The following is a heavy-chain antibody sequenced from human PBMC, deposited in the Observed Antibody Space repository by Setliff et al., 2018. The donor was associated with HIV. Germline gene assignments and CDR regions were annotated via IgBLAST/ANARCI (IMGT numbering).Heavy chain of an antibody. Sequence: SETLSLTCTVSGGSISSYYWSWIRQPPGKGLEWIGYIYTSGSVNYNPPLNSRVPISVDTSKNQFSLKVNSVTAADTAVYYCARSPRIGVAGEFEYWGQGTLVTVSS. CDR1: GGSISSYY. J-gene: IGHJ4*02. CDR2: IYTSGSV. D-gene: IGHD6-19*01. CDR3: ARSPRIGVAGEFEY. V-gene: IGHV4-4*09.